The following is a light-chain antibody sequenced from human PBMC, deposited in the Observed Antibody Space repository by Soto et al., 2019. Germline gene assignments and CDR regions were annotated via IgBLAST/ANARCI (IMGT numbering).Light chain of an antibody. J-gene: IGKJ4*01. Sequence: EIVLTQSPATLSLSPGERATLSCRASQSVSSSLAWYQQKPGQAPRLLIYDASNRTTGIPARFSGSWSGTDFTLTISTLEPEEFAGYYCQQRSNWPPAFGGGTKGEIK. CDR1: QSVSSS. CDR2: DAS. V-gene: IGKV3-11*01. CDR3: QQRSNWPPA.